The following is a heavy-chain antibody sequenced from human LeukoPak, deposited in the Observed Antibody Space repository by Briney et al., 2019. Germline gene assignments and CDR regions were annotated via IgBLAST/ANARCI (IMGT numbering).Heavy chain of an antibody. CDR3: ARVAPQTYYDFWSGYPYLNWFDP. CDR2: IYHSGST. V-gene: IGHV4-38-2*02. D-gene: IGHD3-3*01. Sequence: SETLSLTCTVSGYSISNGYYWGWIRQPPGKGLEWIGSIYHSGSTYYNPSLKSRVTISVDTSKNQFSLKLSSVTAADTAVYYCARVAPQTYYDFWSGYPYLNWFDPWGQGTLVTVSS. J-gene: IGHJ5*02. CDR1: GYSISNGYY.